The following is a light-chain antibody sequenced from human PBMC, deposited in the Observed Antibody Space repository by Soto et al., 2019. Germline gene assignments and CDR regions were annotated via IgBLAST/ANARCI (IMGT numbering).Light chain of an antibody. CDR2: VGTGGIVG. CDR1: SGYSNYK. Sequence: QLVLTQPPSASASLGASVTLTCTLSSGYSNYKVDWYQQRPGKGPRFVMRVGTGGIVGSKGDGIPDRFSVLGSGLNRYLTINNVQEEDEGDYYCGADHGGGSNFVYVFGTGTKLTVL. CDR3: GADHGGGSNFVYV. V-gene: IGLV9-49*01. J-gene: IGLJ1*01.